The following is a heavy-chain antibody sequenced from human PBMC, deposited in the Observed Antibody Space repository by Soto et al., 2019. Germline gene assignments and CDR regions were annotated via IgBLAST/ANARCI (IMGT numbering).Heavy chain of an antibody. V-gene: IGHV4-39*01. D-gene: IGHD6-13*01. CDR3: ARPYNGYSSSWGTNWFDP. CDR1: GGSISSSSYY. Sequence: PSETLSLTCTVSGGSISSSSYYWCWIRQPPGKGLEWIGSIYYSGSTYYNPSLKSRVTISVDTSKNQFSLKLSSVTAADTAVYYCARPYNGYSSSWGTNWFDPWGQGTLITVS. J-gene: IGHJ5*02. CDR2: IYYSGST.